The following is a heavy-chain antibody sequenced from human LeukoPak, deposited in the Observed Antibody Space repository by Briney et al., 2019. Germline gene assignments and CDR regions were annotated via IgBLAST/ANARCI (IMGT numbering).Heavy chain of an antibody. V-gene: IGHV3-23*01. J-gene: IGHJ3*02. CDR1: GFTFSTFA. Sequence: GGSLRLSCTASGFTFSTFAMGWVLQAPGKGLQWVSGISGSGDTTYYADSVKGRFAISRDNSENTLYLQMNRLRDEDTAVYHCAKDFLGTVPHVFDIWGQGTMVTVSS. CDR3: AKDFLGTVPHVFDI. CDR2: ISGSGDTT. D-gene: IGHD7-27*01.